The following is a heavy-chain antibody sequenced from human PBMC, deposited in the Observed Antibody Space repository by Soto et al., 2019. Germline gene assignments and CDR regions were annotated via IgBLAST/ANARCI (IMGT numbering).Heavy chain of an antibody. J-gene: IGHJ6*02. D-gene: IGHD2-2*01. CDR3: ARHSYCSSTSCYRIYYYGMDV. V-gene: IGHV5-51*01. CDR1: GYSFTSYR. Sequence: GESLKISCKGSGYSFTSYRIGWVRQMPGKGLEWMGIIYPGDSDTRYSPSFQGQVTISADKSISTAYLQWSSLKASDTAMYYCARHSYCSSTSCYRIYYYGMDVWGQGTTVTVS. CDR2: IYPGDSDT.